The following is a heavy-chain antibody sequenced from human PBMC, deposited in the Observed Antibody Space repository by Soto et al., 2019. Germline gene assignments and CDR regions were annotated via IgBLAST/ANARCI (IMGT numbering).Heavy chain of an antibody. CDR1: GGSFXGYY. CDR3: AREGGSEKSFDY. CDR2: INHSGNT. D-gene: IGHD6-19*01. V-gene: IGHV4-34*01. Sequence: SETLSLTCAVYGGSFXGYYWTLIRQPPGKGLGWIGEINHSGNTNYNPSLKSRVTISVDTSKNQFSLKLSSVTAADTAVYYCAREGGSEKSFDYWGQGTLVTVSS. J-gene: IGHJ4*02.